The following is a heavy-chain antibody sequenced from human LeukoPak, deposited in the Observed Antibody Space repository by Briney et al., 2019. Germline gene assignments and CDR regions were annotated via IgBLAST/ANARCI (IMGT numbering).Heavy chain of an antibody. V-gene: IGHV3-23*01. D-gene: IGHD3-10*01. CDR1: GYTFKGYG. Sequence: GGTLRLSCEASGYTFKGYGLTWVRQAPGKGLEWVSGISGSGGSGGRTYYADSVRGRFTISRDNSKNTLYLQMNSLRAEDTAVYYCATLYGSARGAFDSWGQGTLVTVSS. CDR2: ISGSGGSGGRT. J-gene: IGHJ4*02. CDR3: ATLYGSARGAFDS.